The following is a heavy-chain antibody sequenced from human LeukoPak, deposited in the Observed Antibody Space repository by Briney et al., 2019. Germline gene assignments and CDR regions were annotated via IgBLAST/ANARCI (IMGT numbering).Heavy chain of an antibody. CDR2: IYPGDSDT. V-gene: IGHV5-51*01. D-gene: IGHD6-13*01. CDR3: ARQRIAAAGADY. Sequence: GESLKISCKISGYILTNNWIGWVRQVPGKGLEWMGLIYPGDSDTRYSPSFQGQVTISADKSISTAYLQWSSLKASDTAMYYCARQRIAAAGADYWGQGTLVTVSS. CDR1: GYILTNNW. J-gene: IGHJ4*02.